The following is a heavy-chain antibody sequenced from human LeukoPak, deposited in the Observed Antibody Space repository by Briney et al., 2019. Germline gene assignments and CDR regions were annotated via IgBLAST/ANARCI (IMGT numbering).Heavy chain of an antibody. J-gene: IGHJ4*02. Sequence: GGSLRLSCSASGFTFIYYAMHWVRQAPGKGLEYVSGISSNGGNTYYADSVKGRFTMSRANTNNTLYLQMSSLRAEDTALYYCVKDRGQSIETAGHFGYWGQGTLVTVSS. CDR3: VKDRGQSIETAGHFGY. CDR2: ISSNGGNT. D-gene: IGHD5-24*01. V-gene: IGHV3-64D*06. CDR1: GFTFIYYA.